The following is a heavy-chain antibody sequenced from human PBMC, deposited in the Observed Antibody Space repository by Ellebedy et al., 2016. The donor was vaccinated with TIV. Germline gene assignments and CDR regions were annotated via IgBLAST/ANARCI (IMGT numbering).Heavy chain of an antibody. CDR1: GFTFSSYS. V-gene: IGHV3-21*01. Sequence: GGSLRLSXAASGFTFSSYSMNWVRQAPGKGLEWVSSISSSSSYIYYADSVKGRFTISRDNAKNSLYLQMNSLRAEDTAVYYCARESDYGSGNILGGDYGMDVWGQGTTVTVSS. J-gene: IGHJ6*02. CDR2: ISSSSSYI. D-gene: IGHD3-10*01. CDR3: ARESDYGSGNILGGDYGMDV.